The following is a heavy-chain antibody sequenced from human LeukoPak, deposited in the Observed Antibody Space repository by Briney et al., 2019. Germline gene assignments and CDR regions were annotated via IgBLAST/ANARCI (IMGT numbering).Heavy chain of an antibody. Sequence: ASVKVSCKASGYTFTSYWIQWVRQAPGRGLEWMGLINPDGGSTAYAHRFRGRVIMTRDTSTSTAYMDLSSLRSEDTAVYHCARAPRNSSTMLDYWGQGTLVTVSS. D-gene: IGHD1-14*01. J-gene: IGHJ4*02. CDR1: GYTFTSYW. CDR2: INPDGGST. V-gene: IGHV1-46*01. CDR3: ARAPRNSSTMLDY.